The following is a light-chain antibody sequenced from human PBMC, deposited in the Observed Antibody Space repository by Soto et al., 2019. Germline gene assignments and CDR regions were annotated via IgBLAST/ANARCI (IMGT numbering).Light chain of an antibody. V-gene: IGKV1-8*01. CDR3: QQYYSYPRK. CDR2: AAS. CDR1: QGISSY. J-gene: IGKJ1*01. Sequence: AIRMTQSPSSLSASTGDRVTITCRASQGISSYLAWYQQKPGKAPKLLIYAASTLQSGVPSRFSGSGSGTAFTLTISCLQSEDFATYYCQQYYSYPRKFGQGTKVEIK.